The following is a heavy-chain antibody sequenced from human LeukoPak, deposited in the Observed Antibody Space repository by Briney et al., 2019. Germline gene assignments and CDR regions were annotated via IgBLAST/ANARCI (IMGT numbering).Heavy chain of an antibody. Sequence: ASVKVSCKASGYTFTSYDINWVRQATGQGLEWMGWMNPNSGNTGYAQKFQGRVTMTRNTSISTAYMELSSLRSEDTAVYYCARGPMYSSSWYFSGYYYYYGMDVWGQGTTVTVSS. CDR3: ARGPMYSSSWYFSGYYYYYGMDV. D-gene: IGHD6-13*01. CDR1: GYTFTSYD. V-gene: IGHV1-8*01. CDR2: MNPNSGNT. J-gene: IGHJ6*02.